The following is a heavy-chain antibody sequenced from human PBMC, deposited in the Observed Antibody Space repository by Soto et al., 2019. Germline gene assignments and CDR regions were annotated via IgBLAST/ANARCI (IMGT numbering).Heavy chain of an antibody. CDR1: GESFSGYY. J-gene: IGHJ6*02. V-gene: IGHV4-34*01. Sequence: LSLTCAVYGESFSGYYWSWIRQPPGKGLEWIGEINHSGSTNYNPSLKSRVTISVDTSKNQFSLKLSSVTAADTAVYYCAAVVAAPGYYYYGMDVWGQGTTVTVSS. CDR3: AAVVAAPGYYYYGMDV. D-gene: IGHD6-13*01. CDR2: INHSGST.